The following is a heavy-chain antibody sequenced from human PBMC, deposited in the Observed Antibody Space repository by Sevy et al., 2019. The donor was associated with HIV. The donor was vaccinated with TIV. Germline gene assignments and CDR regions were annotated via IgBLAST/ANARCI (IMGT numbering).Heavy chain of an antibody. D-gene: IGHD3-10*01. CDR3: SRPYGSGSWEAFDV. J-gene: IGHJ3*01. CDR2: ISYSSNYI. V-gene: IGHV3-21*01. Sequence: RGYLRLSCTASGFSFSTYMMNWVRQAPGKGLERVASISYSSNYIYYADSLKGRFTISRDNAKNSLFLQMNSLRAEDTAVYYWSRPYGSGSWEAFDVWGQGTMVSVSS. CDR1: GFSFSTYM.